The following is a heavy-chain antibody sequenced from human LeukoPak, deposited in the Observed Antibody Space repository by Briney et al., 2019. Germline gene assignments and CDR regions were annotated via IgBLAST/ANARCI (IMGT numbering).Heavy chain of an antibody. CDR3: ARGGLRYGMDV. CDR1: GGSFSGYY. J-gene: IGHJ6*02. D-gene: IGHD5-12*01. CDR2: INHSGST. V-gene: IGHV4-34*01. Sequence: SETLSLTCAVYGGSFSGYYWSWIRQPPGKGLEWIGEINHSGSTNYNPSLKSRVTISVDTSKNQFSLKLSSVTAADTAVNYCARGGLRYGMDVWGQGTTVTVSS.